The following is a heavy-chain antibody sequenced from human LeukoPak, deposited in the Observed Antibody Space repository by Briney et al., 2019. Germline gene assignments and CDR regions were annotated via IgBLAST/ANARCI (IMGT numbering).Heavy chain of an antibody. CDR2: INTDGSTT. Sequence: GGSLRLSCAASGFTFSSYWIHWVRQAPGKGLVWVSRINTDGSTTNYADSVKGRFTISRDNSKNTLYLQMNSLRAEDTAVYYCAKDPPGLLSRGMDYWGQGTLLTVSS. CDR3: AKDPPGLLSRGMDY. J-gene: IGHJ4*02. CDR1: GFTFSSYW. V-gene: IGHV3-74*01. D-gene: IGHD3-10*01.